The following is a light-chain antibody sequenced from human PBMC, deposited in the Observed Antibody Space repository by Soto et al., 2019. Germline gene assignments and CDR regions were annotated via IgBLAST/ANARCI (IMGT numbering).Light chain of an antibody. J-gene: IGLJ1*01. CDR1: SSDVGFYNY. Sequence: QSVLTQPPSASGSPGQSVTISCAGTSSDVGFYNYVSWYQQHPGKAPKLIISEVSQRPSGVPDRFSGSKSGNTASLTVSGLQAEDEAEYYCCSYAGTNTFVFGTGTKLTVL. CDR3: CSYAGTNTFV. V-gene: IGLV2-8*01. CDR2: EVS.